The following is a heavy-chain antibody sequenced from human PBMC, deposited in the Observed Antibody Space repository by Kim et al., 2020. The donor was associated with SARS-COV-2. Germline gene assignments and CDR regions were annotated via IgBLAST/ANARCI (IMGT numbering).Heavy chain of an antibody. D-gene: IGHD3-10*01. Sequence: GGSLRLSCAASGFTVSSNYMNWVRQAPGKGLEWVSVTYSDGNTYYADSVKGRFTISRDNSKNTLYLQMNSLRAEDTAVYHCARSGFGSGSYNYYGLDVWGPGTTVTVSS. V-gene: IGHV3-53*01. CDR3: ARSGFGSGSYNYYGLDV. CDR1: GFTVSSNY. CDR2: TYSDGNT. J-gene: IGHJ6*02.